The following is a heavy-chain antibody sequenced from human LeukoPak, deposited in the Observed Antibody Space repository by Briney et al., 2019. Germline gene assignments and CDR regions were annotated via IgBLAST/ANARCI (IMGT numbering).Heavy chain of an antibody. D-gene: IGHD3-3*01. CDR1: GYTFTSYT. CDR2: ISAYNSDT. Sequence: ASVKVSCKASGYTFTSYTIMWVRQAPGQGLEWMGYISAYNSDTYYVQKFQGRATMTTDTSTSTAFMELRSLRSDDTAIYYCARVKIFGVAISNWFDPWGERTLVTVSS. V-gene: IGHV1-18*01. J-gene: IGHJ5*02. CDR3: ARVKIFGVAISNWFDP.